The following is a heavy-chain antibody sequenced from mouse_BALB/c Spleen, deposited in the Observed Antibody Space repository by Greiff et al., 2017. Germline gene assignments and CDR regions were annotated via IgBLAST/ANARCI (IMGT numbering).Heavy chain of an antibody. J-gene: IGHJ3*01. CDR3: ARDDYDVWFAY. CDR2: INPGSGGT. V-gene: IGHV1-54*01. Sequence: QVQLQQSGAELVRPGTSVKVSCKASGYAFTNYLIEWVKQRPGQGLEWIGVINPGSGGTNYNEKFKGKATLTADKSSSTAYMQLSSLTSDDSAVYFCARDDYDVWFAYWGQGTLVTVSA. CDR1: GYAFTNYL. D-gene: IGHD2-4*01.